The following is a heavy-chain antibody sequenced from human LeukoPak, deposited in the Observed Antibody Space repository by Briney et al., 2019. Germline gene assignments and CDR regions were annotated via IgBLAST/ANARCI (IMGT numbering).Heavy chain of an antibody. Sequence: ASVKVSCKTSGYTFTSYGISWVRQAPGQRLEWIGWNSAYNGNTNYAQKLQGRVTMTTHTSTSTAYMELRSLRSDDTAVYYCARDHPNYYDSSGYFHFDFWGQGTLVTVSS. D-gene: IGHD3-22*01. V-gene: IGHV1-18*01. CDR1: GYTFTSYG. CDR3: ARDHPNYYDSSGYFHFDF. J-gene: IGHJ4*02. CDR2: NSAYNGNT.